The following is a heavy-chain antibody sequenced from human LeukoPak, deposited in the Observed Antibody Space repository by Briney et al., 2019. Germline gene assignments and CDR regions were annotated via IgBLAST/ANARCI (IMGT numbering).Heavy chain of an antibody. D-gene: IGHD3-10*02. CDR3: TRGRGVPTVVTMLGDY. V-gene: IGHV1-8*01. CDR1: GYTFSSYD. CDR2: MNPNSGNT. Sequence: ASVKVSCKTSGYTFSSYDINWVRQATGQGLEWMGWMNPNSGNTGYAQKFQGRVTITRNTSISTAYMELSSLTSEDTAVFYCTRGRGVPTVVTMLGDYWGQGTVVTVSS. J-gene: IGHJ4*02.